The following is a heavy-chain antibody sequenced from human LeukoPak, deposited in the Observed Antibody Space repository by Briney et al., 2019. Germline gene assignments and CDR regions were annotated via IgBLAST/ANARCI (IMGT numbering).Heavy chain of an antibody. CDR3: ARNPYFHAFDI. D-gene: IGHD2-8*01. V-gene: IGHV4-59*08. J-gene: IGHJ3*02. CDR2: IYYSGST. Sequence: SETLSLTCTVSGGSISSYYWSWIRQPPGKGLEWIGYIYYSGSTNYNPSLKSRVTISVDTSKNQFSLKLSSVTAADTAVYYCARNPYFHAFDIWGQGTMVTVSS. CDR1: GGSISSYY.